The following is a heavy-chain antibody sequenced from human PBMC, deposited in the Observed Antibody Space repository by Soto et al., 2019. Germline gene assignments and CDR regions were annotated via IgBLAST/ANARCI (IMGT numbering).Heavy chain of an antibody. CDR1: GYTFTSYY. J-gene: IGHJ5*02. Sequence: ASVKVSCKASGYTFTSYYMHWVRQAPGQGLEWMGIINPSGGSTSYAQKFQGRVTMTRDTSTSTVYMELSSLRPEDTAVYYCASNGYSSTWHSWFDPWGQGTLVTVSS. CDR2: INPSGGST. D-gene: IGHD6-13*01. V-gene: IGHV1-46*03. CDR3: ASNGYSSTWHSWFDP.